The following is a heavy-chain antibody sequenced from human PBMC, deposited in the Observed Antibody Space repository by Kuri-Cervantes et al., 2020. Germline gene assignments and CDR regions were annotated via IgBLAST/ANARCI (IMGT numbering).Heavy chain of an antibody. D-gene: IGHD1-7*01. V-gene: IGHV3-13*01. J-gene: IGHJ6*02. CDR2: IGTAGDT. Sequence: GESLKISCAASGLTFSTYWMHWVRQATGKGLEWVSAIGTAGDTYYPGSVKGRFTISRENAKNSLYLQMNSLGAEDTAVYYCARDFGDHWNYFAYYGMDVWGQGTTVTVSS. CDR1: GLTFSTYW. CDR3: ARDFGDHWNYFAYYGMDV.